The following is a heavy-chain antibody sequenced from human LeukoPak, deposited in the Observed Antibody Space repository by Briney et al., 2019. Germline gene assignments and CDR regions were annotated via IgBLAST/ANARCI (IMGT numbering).Heavy chain of an antibody. V-gene: IGHV1-46*01. CDR2: INPSGGST. D-gene: IGHD3-9*01. Sequence: ASVKVSCKASGYTFTSYYMHWVRQAPGQGLEWMGIINPSGGSTSYAQKFQGRVTMPRDTSTSTVYMELSSLRSEDTAVYYCARVKGGYDILTGYREDWFDPWGQGTLVTVSS. CDR3: ARVKGGYDILTGYREDWFDP. CDR1: GYTFTSYY. J-gene: IGHJ5*02.